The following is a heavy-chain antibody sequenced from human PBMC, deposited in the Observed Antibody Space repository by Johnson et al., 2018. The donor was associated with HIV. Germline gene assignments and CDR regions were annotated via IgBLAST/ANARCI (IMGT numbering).Heavy chain of an antibody. D-gene: IGHD7-27*01. CDR2: IKQDGSEK. CDR1: GFTFSSYW. CDR3: ASTLTGDFGAFDI. V-gene: IGHV3-7*05. J-gene: IGHJ3*02. Sequence: QLVESGGGVVQPGRSLRLSCAASGFTFSSYWMSWVRQAPGKGLEWVANIKQDGSEKYYVDSVKGRFTISIDNAKNSLYLQMNSLRAEDTAVYYCASTLTGDFGAFDIWGQGTMVTVSS.